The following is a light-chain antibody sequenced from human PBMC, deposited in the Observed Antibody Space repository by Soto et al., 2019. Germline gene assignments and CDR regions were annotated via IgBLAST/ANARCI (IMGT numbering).Light chain of an antibody. V-gene: IGKV1-5*01. Sequence: DIQMTQSPSTLSASVGDRVTITCRASQSISSWLAWYQQKPGKAPKLLIYDASSLESGVPSRFSDSGAGTEFPLTISSLQPDDFATYYCQQYNSYSGTFGQGTKVEIK. CDR2: DAS. J-gene: IGKJ1*01. CDR1: QSISSW. CDR3: QQYNSYSGT.